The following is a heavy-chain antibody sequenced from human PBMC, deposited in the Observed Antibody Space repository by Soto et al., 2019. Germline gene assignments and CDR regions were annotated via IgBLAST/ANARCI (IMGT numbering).Heavy chain of an antibody. CDR2: MNPNSGNT. D-gene: IGHD2-2*01. J-gene: IGHJ6*03. CDR1: GYTFTSYD. CDR3: ARRVPAGYYYYYMDV. V-gene: IGHV1-8*01. Sequence: ASVKVSCKASGYTFTSYDINWVRQATGQGLEWMGWMNPNSGNTGYAQKFQGRVTMTRNTSISTAYMELSSLRSEDTAVYYCARRVPAGYYYYYMDVWGKVTTVTVSS.